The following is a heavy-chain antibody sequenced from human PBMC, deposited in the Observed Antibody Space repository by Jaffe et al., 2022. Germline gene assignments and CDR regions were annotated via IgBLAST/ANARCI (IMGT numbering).Heavy chain of an antibody. D-gene: IGHD6-19*01. Sequence: EVQLVESGGGLVQPGGSLRLSCAASGFTVSSNYMSWVRQAPGKGLEWVSVIYSGGSTYYADSVKGRFTISRDNSKNTLYLQMNSLRAEDTAVYYCASQKGPVAGIPPYYYYMDVWGKGTTVTVSS. CDR3: ASQKGPVAGIPPYYYYMDV. CDR1: GFTVSSNY. V-gene: IGHV3-66*02. J-gene: IGHJ6*03. CDR2: IYSGGST.